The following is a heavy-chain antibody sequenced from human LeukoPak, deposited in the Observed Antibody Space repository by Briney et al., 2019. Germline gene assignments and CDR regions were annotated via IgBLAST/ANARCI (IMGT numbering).Heavy chain of an antibody. V-gene: IGHV2-70*04. CDR2: IDWDDDK. CDR3: ARELYSSSWYFDS. D-gene: IGHD6-13*01. J-gene: IGHJ4*02. CDR1: GFSLTTSAMR. Sequence: SGPTVVKPTQPLTLTCTFSGFSLTTSAMRVSWIRQPPGKALEWLAHIDWDDDKFYSTSLKTRLTISKDTSKNQVVLTMTNMDPVDTGTYYCARELYSSSWYFDSWGQGTLVTVSS.